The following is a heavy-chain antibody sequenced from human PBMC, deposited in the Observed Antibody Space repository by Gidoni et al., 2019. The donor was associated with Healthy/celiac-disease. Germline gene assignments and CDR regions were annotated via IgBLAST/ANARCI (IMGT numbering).Heavy chain of an antibody. CDR2: IIPIFGKA. V-gene: IGHV1-69*01. Sequence: QVQLVQSGAEVKKPGSSLKVSCTASGGPFRSFAITWFRQAPGQGLEWMGGIIPIFGKANYAQKFQGRVTITADESTSTAYMELSSLRSEDTAVYYCARDRFFTGLDSSSSYRATGGMDVWGQGTTVTVSS. CDR1: GGPFRSFA. CDR3: ARDRFFTGLDSSSSYRATGGMDV. D-gene: IGHD6-6*01. J-gene: IGHJ6*02.